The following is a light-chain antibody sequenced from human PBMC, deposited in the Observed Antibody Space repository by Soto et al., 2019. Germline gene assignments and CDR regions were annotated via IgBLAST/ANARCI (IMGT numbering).Light chain of an antibody. J-gene: IGKJ2*01. Sequence: DIQMTQSPSTLSAFVGDRVTITCRASQSISSWLAWYQQKPGKAPKVLIYKASTLESGVPARFSGRDSGTEFTLTISGLQHDDFAAYYCQQHSSGLVTFGQGTKLEIK. CDR2: KAS. CDR1: QSISSW. V-gene: IGKV1-5*03. CDR3: QQHSSGLVT.